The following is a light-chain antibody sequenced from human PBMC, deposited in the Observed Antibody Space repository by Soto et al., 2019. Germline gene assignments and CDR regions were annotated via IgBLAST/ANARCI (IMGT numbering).Light chain of an antibody. V-gene: IGKV1-5*03. J-gene: IGKJ1*01. CDR1: ESVDSW. CDR2: KAS. Sequence: DIQMTQSPSTLPASVGDSVTITCRASESVDSWLAWYQQRPGKAPKLLIYKASTLESGVPSRFSGSGSGTRFTLTITSLQTDDFATYYCQQYNGYATFGQGTKVEVK. CDR3: QQYNGYAT.